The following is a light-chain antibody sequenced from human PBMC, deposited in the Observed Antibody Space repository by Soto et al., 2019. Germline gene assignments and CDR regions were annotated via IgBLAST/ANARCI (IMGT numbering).Light chain of an antibody. V-gene: IGKV3-20*01. CDR3: HQYGSLYT. CDR2: GGS. Sequence: EIVLTQSPGTLSLSPGERATLSCRASQSVRSSYLAWYQQKPGQAPRLLIYGGSSRATGIPDRFSGSGSGTDFTLTISRLEPEDFAVYYCHQYGSLYTFGQGTKLEIK. J-gene: IGKJ2*01. CDR1: QSVRSSY.